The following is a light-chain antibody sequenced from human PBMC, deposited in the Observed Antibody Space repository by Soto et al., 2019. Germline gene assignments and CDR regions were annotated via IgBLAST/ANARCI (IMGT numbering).Light chain of an antibody. CDR3: LQHNSFPRT. CDR2: GAS. V-gene: IGKV1-17*02. Sequence: DIQMTQAPSSLSASVGDRVTITCQASQGIRIDLGWFQQRPGQAPKRLIYGASTLQSGVPPRFSGSGYGTEFTLTISNLQPEDFATYYCLQHNSFPRTFGPGTKVDIK. CDR1: QGIRID. J-gene: IGKJ1*01.